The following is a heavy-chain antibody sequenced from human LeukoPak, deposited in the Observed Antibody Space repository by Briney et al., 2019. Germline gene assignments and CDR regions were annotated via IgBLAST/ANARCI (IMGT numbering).Heavy chain of an antibody. Sequence: ASVKVSCKASGYTFTSYGVSWVRQAPGQGLEWMGWISAYNGNTNYAQKLQGRVTMTTDTSTSTAYMELRSLRSDDAAVYYCARVGAVVNLYYFDYWGQGTLVTVSS. J-gene: IGHJ4*02. D-gene: IGHD4-23*01. CDR2: ISAYNGNT. CDR1: GYTFTSYG. V-gene: IGHV1-18*01. CDR3: ARVGAVVNLYYFDY.